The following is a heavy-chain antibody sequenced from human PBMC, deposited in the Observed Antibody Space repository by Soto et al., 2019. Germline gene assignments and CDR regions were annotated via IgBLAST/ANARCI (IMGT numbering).Heavy chain of an antibody. J-gene: IGHJ5*02. CDR2: IYPGDSDT. CDR3: ASQKTVIRGPLGSNWFDP. CDR1: GYTFTDYW. D-gene: IGHD1-1*01. V-gene: IGHV5-51*01. Sequence: GASLKISCKGYGYTFTDYWIGWVRQMPGKGLELIGLIYPGDSDTRYSPSFQGRVTISADKSISTAFLQWSSLRASDTAMYYCASQKTVIRGPLGSNWFDPWGQGTLVTVSS.